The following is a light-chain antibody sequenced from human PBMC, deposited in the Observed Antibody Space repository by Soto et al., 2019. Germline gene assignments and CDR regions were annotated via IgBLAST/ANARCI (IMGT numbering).Light chain of an antibody. CDR3: QQYGSSPIT. CDR1: QSIRNN. V-gene: IGKV3-20*01. CDR2: GAS. J-gene: IGKJ5*01. Sequence: TPSPATLSVSPGARDTLYCRASQSIRNNLAWYQQKPGQAPGLLIYGASSRATGIPDRFSGSGSGTDFTLTISRLEPEDFAVYYCQQYGSSPITFGQGTRLEIK.